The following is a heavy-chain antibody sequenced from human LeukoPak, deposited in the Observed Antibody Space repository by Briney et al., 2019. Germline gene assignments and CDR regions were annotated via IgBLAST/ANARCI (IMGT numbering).Heavy chain of an antibody. V-gene: IGHV3-23*01. Sequence: GGSLRLSCAASGFTFSSYAMSWVRQAPGKGLEWVSAISGSGGSTYFADSVKGRFTISRDNSKNTLYLQMNSLRAEDTAVYYCAKTASPGIAVAGNDYWGQGTLVTVSS. CDR1: GFTFSSYA. D-gene: IGHD6-19*01. CDR2: ISGSGGST. CDR3: AKTASPGIAVAGNDY. J-gene: IGHJ4*02.